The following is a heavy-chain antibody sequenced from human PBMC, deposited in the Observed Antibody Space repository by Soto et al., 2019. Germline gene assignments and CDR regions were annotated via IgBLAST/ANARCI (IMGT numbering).Heavy chain of an antibody. J-gene: IGHJ4*02. CDR2: IYYSGST. Sequence: SETLSLTCTVSGGSISSYYWSWIRQPPGKGLEWIGYIYYSGSTNYNPSLKSRVTISVDTSKNQFSLKLSSVTAADTAVYYCGSSEGRWRGQGTRVTGSS. CDR1: GGSISSYY. D-gene: IGHD6-13*01. CDR3: GSSEGRW. V-gene: IGHV4-59*01.